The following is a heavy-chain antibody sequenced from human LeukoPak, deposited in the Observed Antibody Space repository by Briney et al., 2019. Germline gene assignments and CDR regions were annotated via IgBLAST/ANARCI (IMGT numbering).Heavy chain of an antibody. Sequence: GGSLRLSCAASGFTFSSYGMHWVRQAPGKGLEWVAVIWYDGSNKYYADSVKGRFTISRDNSKNTLYLQMSSLRAEDTAVYYCARAAYGRYCSGGSCYPDYWGQGTLVTVSS. D-gene: IGHD2-15*01. CDR3: ARAAYGRYCSGGSCYPDY. CDR1: GFTFSSYG. V-gene: IGHV3-33*01. J-gene: IGHJ4*02. CDR2: IWYDGSNK.